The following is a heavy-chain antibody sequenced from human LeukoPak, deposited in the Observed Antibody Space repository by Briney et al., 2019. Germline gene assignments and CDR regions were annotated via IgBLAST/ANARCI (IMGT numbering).Heavy chain of an antibody. J-gene: IGHJ4*02. CDR3: ARMGGYSGYATH. V-gene: IGHV4-59*08. CDR1: GGSISTYY. D-gene: IGHD5-12*01. CDR2: IHYSGTT. Sequence: SETLSLTCTVSGGSISTYYWSWIRQPPGKGLEWIGYIHYSGTTNYNPSLKNRVTISLDTSKNQFSLNLSSVTAADTAVYYGARMGGYSGYATHWGQGTLVTVSS.